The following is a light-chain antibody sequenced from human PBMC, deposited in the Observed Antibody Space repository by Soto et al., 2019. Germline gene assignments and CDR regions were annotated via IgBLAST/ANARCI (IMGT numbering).Light chain of an antibody. J-gene: IGLJ1*01. V-gene: IGLV2-14*03. Sequence: QSALTQPASVSGSPGQSITISCAGTMRDVGAYNFVSWHQQHPGKAPKLMIYNVYDRPSGISYRFSGSKSGNTASLTISGLQGEDEADYYCSAYTVSRTYVFGTGTKLTVL. CDR1: MRDVGAYNF. CDR2: NVY. CDR3: SAYTVSRTYV.